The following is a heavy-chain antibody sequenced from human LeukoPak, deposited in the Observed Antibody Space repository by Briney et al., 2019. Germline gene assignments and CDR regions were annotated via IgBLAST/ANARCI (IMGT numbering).Heavy chain of an antibody. Sequence: PSQTLSLTCTVSGGSISSGGYYWSWSRQHPGKGLEWIGYIYYSGSTYYNPSLKSRVTISVDTSKNQFSLKLSSVTAADTAVYYCARLTTVTAFDYWGQGTLVTVSS. V-gene: IGHV4-31*03. CDR2: IYYSGST. J-gene: IGHJ4*02. CDR3: ARLTTVTAFDY. D-gene: IGHD4-17*01. CDR1: GGSISSGGYY.